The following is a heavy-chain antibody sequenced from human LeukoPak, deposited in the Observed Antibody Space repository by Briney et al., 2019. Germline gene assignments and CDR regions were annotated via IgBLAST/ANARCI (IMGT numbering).Heavy chain of an antibody. V-gene: IGHV3-66*01. CDR1: GFTVSSNY. CDR3: ARDRHYYYGMDV. Sequence: GGSLRLSCAASGFTVSSNYMSWVRQAPGKGLEWVSVIYSGGSTYYADSVKGRFTISRDNSKNTLYLQMNSLRAEDTAVYYCARDRHYYYGMDVWGHGTTVTVSS. J-gene: IGHJ6*02. CDR2: IYSGGST.